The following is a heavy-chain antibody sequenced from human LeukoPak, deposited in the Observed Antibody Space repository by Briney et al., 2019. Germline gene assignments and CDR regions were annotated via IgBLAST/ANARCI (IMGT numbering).Heavy chain of an antibody. CDR3: ARESDYYDSRRRFDY. CDR2: INPSGGRT. D-gene: IGHD3-22*01. CDR1: GYTFTNYY. J-gene: IGHJ4*02. Sequence: ASVKVSCKASGYTFTNYYMHWVRQAPGQGLEWMGMINPSGGRTSYAQKFQGRVTMTRDTSTSTVYMEMSSLRSKDTAVYYCARESDYYDSRRRFDYWGQGTLVTVSS. V-gene: IGHV1-46*01.